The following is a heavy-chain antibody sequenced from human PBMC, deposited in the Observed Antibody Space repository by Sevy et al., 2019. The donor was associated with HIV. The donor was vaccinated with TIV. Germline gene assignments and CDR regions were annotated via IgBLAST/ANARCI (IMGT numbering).Heavy chain of an antibody. CDR3: ARAIGTQVAGLYYFDY. V-gene: IGHV4-38-2*01. CDR2: IYHSGSS. J-gene: IGHJ4*02. D-gene: IGHD6-19*01. CDR1: SYSISSDYY. Sequence: SETLSLTCAVSSYSISSDYYWGWIRQPPGKGLEWIGSIYHSGSSHYNPSHKTRVTISVDTSKNQFSLKLSSVTAADTAVYDYARAIGTQVAGLYYFDYWGQGTLVTVSS.